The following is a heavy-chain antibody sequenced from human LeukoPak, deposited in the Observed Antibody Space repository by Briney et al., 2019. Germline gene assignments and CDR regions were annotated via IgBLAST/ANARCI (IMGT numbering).Heavy chain of an antibody. D-gene: IGHD6-19*01. V-gene: IGHV1-2*02. Sequence: ASVKVSCKASGYTFSDYYLHWVRQAPGQGLEWMGWINPNSGATNYAPKFQGRVTMTRDTSISTAYMELNRLRSDDTAVYYCARDEQWLVRYDYWGQGTLVTVSS. CDR3: ARDEQWLVRYDY. CDR2: INPNSGAT. CDR1: GYTFSDYY. J-gene: IGHJ4*02.